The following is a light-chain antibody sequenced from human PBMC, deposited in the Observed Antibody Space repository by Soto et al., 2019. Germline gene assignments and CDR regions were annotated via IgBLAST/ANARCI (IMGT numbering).Light chain of an antibody. J-gene: IGLJ3*02. Sequence: SVLTQPPSVSAAPGQRVTISCSGSSSNIGNNYVSWYQQLPGTAPKLLIYDNYKRPSGIPDRFSGSKSGTSATLGITGLQTGDEAGYYCGTWDSSLTAAVFGGGTKVTVL. CDR3: GTWDSSLTAAV. CDR1: SSNIGNNY. V-gene: IGLV1-51*01. CDR2: DNY.